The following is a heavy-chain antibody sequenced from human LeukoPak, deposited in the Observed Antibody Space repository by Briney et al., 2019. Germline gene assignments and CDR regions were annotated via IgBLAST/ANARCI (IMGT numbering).Heavy chain of an antibody. CDR3: ARRSGIAVAGAFDY. V-gene: IGHV3-23*01. D-gene: IGHD6-19*01. CDR1: GFTFSNYA. Sequence: GGSLRLSCAASGFTFSNYAMRWVRQAPGKGLERVSGISGSGDSTYYADSVKGRFTISRDNSKNTLYLQMNSLRAEDTAVYYCARRSGIAVAGAFDYWGQGTLVTVSS. CDR2: ISGSGDST. J-gene: IGHJ4*02.